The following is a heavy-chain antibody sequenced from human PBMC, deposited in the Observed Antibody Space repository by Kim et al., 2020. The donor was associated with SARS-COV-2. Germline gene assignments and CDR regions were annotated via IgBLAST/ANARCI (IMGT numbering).Heavy chain of an antibody. J-gene: IGHJ5*02. Sequence: LKSRVTISVDTSKNQFSLKLSSVTAADTAVYYCARGHLHSSGYRSSWFDPWGQGTLVTVSS. CDR3: ARGHLHSSGYRSSWFDP. D-gene: IGHD3-22*01. V-gene: IGHV4-34*01.